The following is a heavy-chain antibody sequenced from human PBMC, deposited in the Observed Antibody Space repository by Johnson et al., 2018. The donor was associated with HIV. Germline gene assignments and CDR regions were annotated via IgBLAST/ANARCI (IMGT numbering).Heavy chain of an antibody. J-gene: IGHJ3*02. V-gene: IGHV3-13*01. CDR3: ARAHLIFPKNAFDI. CDR1: GFTFSSYW. D-gene: IGHD2-8*01. CDR2: IGTAGDT. Sequence: VQVVESGGGLVKAGGSLRLSCAASGFTFSSYWMHWVRQATGKGLEWVSAIGTAGDTYYPGSVKGRFTISRDNSKNTLYLQMNSLRVEDTAVYFCARAHLIFPKNAFDIWGQGTMVTVSS.